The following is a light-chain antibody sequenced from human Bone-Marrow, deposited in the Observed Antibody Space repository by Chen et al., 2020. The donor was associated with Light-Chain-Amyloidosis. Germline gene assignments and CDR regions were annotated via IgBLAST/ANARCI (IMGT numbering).Light chain of an antibody. Sequence: EIVMTQSPATLSVSPGERATLSCRASQSINYKLAWYQHKPGQAPRLLIYGASTRATGIPARLSGSGSGTEFTLTISSMESEDVDIYYCQQYNNWPGTFGPGTKVDIK. V-gene: IGKV3-15*01. CDR1: QSINYK. J-gene: IGKJ3*01. CDR3: QQYNNWPGT. CDR2: GAS.